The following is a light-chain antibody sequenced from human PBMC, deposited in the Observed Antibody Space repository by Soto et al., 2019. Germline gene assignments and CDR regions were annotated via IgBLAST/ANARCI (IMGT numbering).Light chain of an antibody. V-gene: IGKV3-11*01. J-gene: IGKJ3*01. Sequence: EMVLTQSPATLSVSPGERVTLSCRASQSVSDNLAWYQQKPGQAPRLLIYGASNRATGIPARFTGSGSGTDFTLTISSLEPEDFAVYYCQHRSNWPRTFGPGTKVDIK. CDR2: GAS. CDR3: QHRSNWPRT. CDR1: QSVSDN.